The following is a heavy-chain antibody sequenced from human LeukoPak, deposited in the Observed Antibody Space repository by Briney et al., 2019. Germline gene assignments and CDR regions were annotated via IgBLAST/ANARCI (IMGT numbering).Heavy chain of an antibody. CDR1: GGSISSYC. CDR3: ARDRGYCSSTSCYGDAFDI. CDR2: IYTSGST. Sequence: AETLSLTCTVSGGSISSYCWSWIRQPAGKGLEWIGCIYTSGSTNYDTSLKSRVTMSVDTSKNQFSLKLSSVTAADTAVDYCARDRGYCSSTSCYGDAFDIWGQGTMVTVSS. V-gene: IGHV4-4*07. D-gene: IGHD2-2*01. J-gene: IGHJ3*02.